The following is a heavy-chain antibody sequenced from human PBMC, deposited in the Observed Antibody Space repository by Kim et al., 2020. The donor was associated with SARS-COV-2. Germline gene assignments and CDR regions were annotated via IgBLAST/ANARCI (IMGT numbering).Heavy chain of an antibody. CDR2: ISSSSSTI. D-gene: IGHD2-15*01. CDR3: ARVEEDCSGGSCYSSWLWFDP. CDR1: GFTFSSYS. J-gene: IGHJ5*02. Sequence: GGSLRLSSAASGFTFSSYSMNWVRQAPGKGLEWVSYISSSSSTIYYADSVKGRFTISRDNAKNSLYLQMNSLRDEDTAVYYCARVEEDCSGGSCYSSWLWFDPWGQGTLVTVSS. V-gene: IGHV3-48*02.